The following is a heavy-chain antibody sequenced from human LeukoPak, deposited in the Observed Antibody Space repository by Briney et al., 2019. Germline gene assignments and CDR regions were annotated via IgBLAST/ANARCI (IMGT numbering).Heavy chain of an antibody. V-gene: IGHV1-2*02. CDR3: ARATSYGDRGLNWFDP. Sequence: ASLTVSFKSSGYTFTVYYMHWVRQAPGQGLEWMGGINPNSGGTNYAQKFQGRVTMTRDTSISTAYMELSRLRSDDTAVYYCARATSYGDRGLNWFDPWRQGTLATVSS. CDR2: INPNSGGT. D-gene: IGHD4-17*01. J-gene: IGHJ5*02. CDR1: GYTFTVYY.